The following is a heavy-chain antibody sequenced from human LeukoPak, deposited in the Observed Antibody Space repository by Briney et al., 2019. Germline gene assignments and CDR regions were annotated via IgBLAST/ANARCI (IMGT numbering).Heavy chain of an antibody. CDR3: ARAYCSSTSCKGGFDN. D-gene: IGHD2-2*01. Sequence: SETLSLTCAVSGGSLSSGGYSWSWIRQPPGKGLEWIGYIYHSGSTYYNPFLKSRVTISVDRSKNQFSLKLSSVTAADTAVYYCARAYCSSTSCKGGFDNWGQGTLVTVSS. CDR1: GGSLSSGGYS. V-gene: IGHV4-30-2*01. CDR2: IYHSGST. J-gene: IGHJ4*02.